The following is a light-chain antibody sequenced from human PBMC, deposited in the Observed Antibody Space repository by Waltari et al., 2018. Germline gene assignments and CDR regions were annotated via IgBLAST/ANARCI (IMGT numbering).Light chain of an antibody. V-gene: IGKV3-15*01. J-gene: IGKJ2*01. CDR2: GAS. CDR1: QSVSSN. CDR3: QQYNNWPPYT. Sequence: TPPGRASQSVSSNLAWYQQKPGQAPRLLIYGASTRAAGVPARFSGSGSGTEFTLTISSLQSEDFAAYYCQQYNNWPPYTFGQGTKLEVK.